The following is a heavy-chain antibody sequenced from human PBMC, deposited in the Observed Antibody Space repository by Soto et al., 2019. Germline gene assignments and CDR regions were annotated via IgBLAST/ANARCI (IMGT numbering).Heavy chain of an antibody. CDR3: ARVGMPYYYDSSGYAFDI. D-gene: IGHD3-22*01. CDR1: GGSISSYY. Sequence: PSETLSLTCTVSGGSISSYYWSWIRQPPGKGLEWIGYIYYSGSTNYNPSLKSRVTISVDTSKNQFSLKLSSVTAADTAVYYCARVGMPYYYDSSGYAFDIWGQGTMVTVSS. V-gene: IGHV4-59*01. CDR2: IYYSGST. J-gene: IGHJ3*02.